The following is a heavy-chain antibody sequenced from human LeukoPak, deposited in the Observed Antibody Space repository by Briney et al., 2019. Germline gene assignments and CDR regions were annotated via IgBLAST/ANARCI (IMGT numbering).Heavy chain of an antibody. CDR1: GFTFSSYG. CDR2: IYSGGST. D-gene: IGHD6-25*01. CDR3: AIFSQRAGNV. V-gene: IGHV3-NL1*01. J-gene: IGHJ6*02. Sequence: PGRSLRLSCAASGFTFSSYGMHWVRQAPGKGLEWVSVIYSGGSTYYADSVKGRFTISRHNSKNTPYLQMNSLRAEDTAVYYCAIFSQRAGNVWGQGTTVTVSS.